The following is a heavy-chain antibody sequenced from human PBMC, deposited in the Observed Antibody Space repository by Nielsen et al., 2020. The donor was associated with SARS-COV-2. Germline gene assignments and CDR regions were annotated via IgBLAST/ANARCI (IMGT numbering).Heavy chain of an antibody. V-gene: IGHV4-39*01. Sequence: SETLSLTCTVSGGSISSSSYYWGWIRQPPGKGLEWIGSIYYSGSTYYNPSLKSRVTISVDTSKNQFSLKLSSVTAADTAVYYCASRGYYCDSSGYRPWGQGTLVTVSS. J-gene: IGHJ5*02. CDR1: GGSISSSSYY. CDR3: ASRGYYCDSSGYRP. D-gene: IGHD3-22*01. CDR2: IYYSGST.